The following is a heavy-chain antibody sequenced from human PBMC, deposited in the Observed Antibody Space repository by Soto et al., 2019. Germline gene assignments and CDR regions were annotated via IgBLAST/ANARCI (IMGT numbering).Heavy chain of an antibody. CDR3: AKAQGGSYFDY. CDR1: GFTFSSYA. Sequence: GGSLRLSCAASGFTFSSYAMSWVRQAPGKGLEWVSSISGSGGGTYYADSVKGRFTFSRDNSKNTLYLQMNSLRAEDTAVYYCAKAQGGSYFDYWGQGTLVTVSS. V-gene: IGHV3-23*01. J-gene: IGHJ4*02. CDR2: ISGSGGGT. D-gene: IGHD2-15*01.